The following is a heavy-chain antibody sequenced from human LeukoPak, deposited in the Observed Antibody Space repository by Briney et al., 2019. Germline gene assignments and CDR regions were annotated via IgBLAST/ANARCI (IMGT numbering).Heavy chain of an antibody. V-gene: IGHV4-61*02. J-gene: IGHJ4*02. D-gene: IGHD3-9*01. CDR3: ARLLWDYDILTGYYNVGFDY. CDR1: GDSISSGDYY. CDR2: ISSSGST. Sequence: SQTLSLTCTVSGDSISSGDYYWSWIRQPAGKGLEWIGRISSSGSTNYNPSLKSRVTISVDTSKNQFSLKLSSVTAADTAVYYCARLLWDYDILTGYYNVGFDYWGQGTLVTVSS.